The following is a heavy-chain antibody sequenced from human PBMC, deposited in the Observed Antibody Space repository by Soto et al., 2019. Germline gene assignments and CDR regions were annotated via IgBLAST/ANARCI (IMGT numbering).Heavy chain of an antibody. CDR2: IKEDGSDK. J-gene: IGHJ4*02. V-gene: IGHV3-7*01. Sequence: EVQLVESGGGLVQPGGSLRLSCAASGFTFSTYWMTWVRQAPGKGLEWVANIKEDGSDKNYVDSVKGRFTISRDNAKNSLYLQMNSLRVEDTALYYCARGESESDYWGQGTLVIVSS. CDR3: ARGESESDY. CDR1: GFTFSTYW.